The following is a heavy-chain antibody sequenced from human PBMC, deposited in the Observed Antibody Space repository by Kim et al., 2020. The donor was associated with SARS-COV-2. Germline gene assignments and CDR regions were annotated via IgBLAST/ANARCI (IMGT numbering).Heavy chain of an antibody. CDR1: GFTFSSYA. D-gene: IGHD3-10*01. Sequence: GGSLRLSCAASGFTFSSYAMHWVRQAPGKGLEWVAVISYDGSNKYYADSVKGRFTISRDNSKNTLYLQMNSLRAEDTAVYYCARDHAFGESNPDAFDIWGQGTMVTVSS. CDR2: ISYDGSNK. CDR3: ARDHAFGESNPDAFDI. J-gene: IGHJ3*02. V-gene: IGHV3-30*04.